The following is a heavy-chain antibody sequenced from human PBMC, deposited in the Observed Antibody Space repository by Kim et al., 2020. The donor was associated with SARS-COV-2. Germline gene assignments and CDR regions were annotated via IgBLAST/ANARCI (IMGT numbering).Heavy chain of an antibody. CDR3: ARVPDYYYYGMDV. J-gene: IGHJ6*02. CDR2: IYSGGST. CDR1: GFTVSSNY. Sequence: GGSLRLSCAASGFTVSSNYMSWVRQAPGKGLEWVSVIYSGGSTYYADSVKGRFTISRDNSKNTLYLQMSSLRAEDTAVYYCARVPDYYYYGMDVWGQGTT. V-gene: IGHV3-66*01.